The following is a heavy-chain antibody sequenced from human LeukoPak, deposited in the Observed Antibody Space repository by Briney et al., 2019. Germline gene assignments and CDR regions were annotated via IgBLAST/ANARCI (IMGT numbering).Heavy chain of an antibody. CDR2: LYSDGNT. CDR3: ARGVEPLAANTLAY. V-gene: IGHV3-53*01. CDR1: GFTVITND. J-gene: IGHJ4*02. D-gene: IGHD1-14*01. Sequence: GGSLRLSCAASGFTVITNDMIWVRQAPGEGLEWVSVLYSDGNTKYADSVQGRFTISRDNSKNTLYLEMNSLSPDDTAVYYCARGVEPLAANTLAYWGQGTLVTVSS.